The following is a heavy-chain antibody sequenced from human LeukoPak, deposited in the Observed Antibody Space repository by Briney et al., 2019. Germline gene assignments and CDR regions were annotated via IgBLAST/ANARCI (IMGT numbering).Heavy chain of an antibody. CDR2: IYYSGST. Sequence: SETLSLTCTVSGGSISSNNYYWGWIRQPPGKGLEWIGSIYYSGSTYYNPSLKSRVTISVDKSKNQFSLKLSSVTAADTAVYYCARVHDYGDYGNDYWGQGTLVTVSS. J-gene: IGHJ4*02. D-gene: IGHD4-17*01. CDR1: GGSISSNNYY. V-gene: IGHV4-39*07. CDR3: ARVHDYGDYGNDY.